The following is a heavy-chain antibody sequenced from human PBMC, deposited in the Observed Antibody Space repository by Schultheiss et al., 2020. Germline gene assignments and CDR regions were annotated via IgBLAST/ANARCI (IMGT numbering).Heavy chain of an antibody. J-gene: IGHJ4*02. V-gene: IGHV4-61*01. CDR2: IYYSGST. Sequence: SETLSLTCTVSGGSVSSGSYYWSWIRQPPGKGLEWIGYIYYSGSTYYNPSLKSRVTISVDRSKNQFSLKLSSVTAADTAVYYCARSVGGGSLIDYWGQGTLVTVSS. D-gene: IGHD2-15*01. CDR3: ARSVGGGSLIDY. CDR1: GGSVSSGSYY.